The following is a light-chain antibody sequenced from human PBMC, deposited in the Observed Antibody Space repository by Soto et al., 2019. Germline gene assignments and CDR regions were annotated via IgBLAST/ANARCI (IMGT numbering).Light chain of an antibody. J-gene: IGKJ5*01. CDR2: GVS. V-gene: IGKV3-20*01. Sequence: EIVLTQSPGTLSLSPGETATLSCRASQSVINSYLSWCQQKPGRPPRRLIYGVSNRATGIPDRFSGRGSGTDFTLTISRLEPEDVVVYYCQQYGSSPSITFGQGTRLEIK. CDR1: QSVINSY. CDR3: QQYGSSPSIT.